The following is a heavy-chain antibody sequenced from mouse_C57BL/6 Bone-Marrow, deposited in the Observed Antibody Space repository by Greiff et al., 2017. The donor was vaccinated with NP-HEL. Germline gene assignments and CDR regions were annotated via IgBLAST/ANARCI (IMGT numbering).Heavy chain of an antibody. CDR2: IYIGNGYT. V-gene: IGHV1-58*01. Sequence: EVKLVESGAELVRPGSSVKMSCKTSGYTFTSYGINWVKQRPGQGLEWIGYIYIGNGYTEYNEKFKGKATLTSDTSSSTAYMQLSSLTSEDSAIYFCARSFTTVVAFYWYFDVWGTGTTVTVSS. CDR3: ARSFTTVVAFYWYFDV. CDR1: GYTFTSYG. J-gene: IGHJ1*03. D-gene: IGHD1-1*01.